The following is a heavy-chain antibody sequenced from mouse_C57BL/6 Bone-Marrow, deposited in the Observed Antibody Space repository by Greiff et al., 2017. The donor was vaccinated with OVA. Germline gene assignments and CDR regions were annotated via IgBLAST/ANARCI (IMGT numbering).Heavy chain of an antibody. CDR2: ISYDGSN. V-gene: IGHV3-6*01. Sequence: EVKLVESGPGLVKPSQSLSLTCSVTGYSITSGYYWNWIRQFPGNKLEWMGYISYDGSNNYNPSLKNRISITRDTSKNQFFLKLKSVTTEDTATYYCASFDYDEVFAYWGQGTLVTVSA. D-gene: IGHD2-4*01. J-gene: IGHJ3*01. CDR3: ASFDYDEVFAY. CDR1: GYSITSGYY.